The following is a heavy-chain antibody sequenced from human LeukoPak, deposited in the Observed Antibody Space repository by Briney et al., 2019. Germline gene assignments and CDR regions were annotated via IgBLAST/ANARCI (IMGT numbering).Heavy chain of an antibody. D-gene: IGHD6-13*01. CDR3: AKGCSSWYGCFDY. CDR1: GFTFSSYG. Sequence: PGSSLRLSCAASGFTFSSYGMHWVRQAPGKGLEGVTVISYDGINKYYTDSVKGRFTIPRDNFKNTLYLQMNSLRAEDTAVYYCAKGCSSWYGCFDYWGQGTLVTVSS. CDR2: ISYDGINK. V-gene: IGHV3-30*18. J-gene: IGHJ4*02.